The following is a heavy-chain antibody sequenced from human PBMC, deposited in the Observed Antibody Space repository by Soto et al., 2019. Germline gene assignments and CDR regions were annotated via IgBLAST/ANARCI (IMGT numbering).Heavy chain of an antibody. CDR3: AKTQNHILDY. Sequence: EVQLLESGGGLVQPGGSLRLSCAASGFTFSSYAMSWVRQAPGKGLEWVSVISGSGDFTFYADSVKGRFTISRDNSKNTLYLQMNSLRAEDTAVYYCAKTQNHILDYWGQGTLVTGSS. V-gene: IGHV3-23*01. CDR1: GFTFSSYA. D-gene: IGHD2-21*01. CDR2: ISGSGDFT. J-gene: IGHJ4*02.